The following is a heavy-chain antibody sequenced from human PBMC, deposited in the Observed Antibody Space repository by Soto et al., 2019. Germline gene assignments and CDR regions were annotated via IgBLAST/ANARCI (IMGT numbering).Heavy chain of an antibody. V-gene: IGHV5-51*01. CDR3: ARQISYIRDF. Sequence: GESLKIACKGAGYRLDGAWIGWVRQMPGKGLEWMGIIKPGGSDLRYSPSFRDQVTISADAAVNTAYLQWNSLKASDTAIYYCARQISYIRDFWGQGTLGTVSS. D-gene: IGHD1-26*01. J-gene: IGHJ4*02. CDR1: GYRLDGAW. CDR2: IKPGGSDL.